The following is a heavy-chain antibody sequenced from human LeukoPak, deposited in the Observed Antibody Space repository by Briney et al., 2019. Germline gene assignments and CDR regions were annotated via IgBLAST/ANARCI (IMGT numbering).Heavy chain of an antibody. Sequence: GGSLRLSCAASGFTFSSYAMSWVRQAPGKGLEWVSAMRGSGSSTFHADSVKGRFIISRDNSKNTLYLQLNSLRAEDTAVYYCAKGKDTYNYDSSGYYFGEYWGQGTLVTVSS. CDR2: MRGSGSST. CDR3: AKGKDTYNYDSSGYYFGEY. V-gene: IGHV3-23*01. D-gene: IGHD3-22*01. J-gene: IGHJ4*02. CDR1: GFTFSSYA.